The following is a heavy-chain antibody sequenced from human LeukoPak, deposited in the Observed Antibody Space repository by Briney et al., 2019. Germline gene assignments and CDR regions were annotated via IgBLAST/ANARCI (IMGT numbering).Heavy chain of an antibody. CDR1: GITLSNYG. CDR3: ARVGELLHGVGIDY. CDR2: MSGSGGGT. J-gene: IGHJ4*02. Sequence: PGGSLRLSCAVSGITLSNYGMSWVRKAPGKGLEWVAGMSGSGGGTNYADSVKGRFTISRDNAKNSLYLQMNSLRAEDTAVYYCARVGELLHGVGIDYWGQGTLVTVSS. D-gene: IGHD1-26*01. V-gene: IGHV3-23*01.